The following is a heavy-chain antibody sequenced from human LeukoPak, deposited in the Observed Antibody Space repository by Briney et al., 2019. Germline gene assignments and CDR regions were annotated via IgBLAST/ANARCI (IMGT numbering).Heavy chain of an antibody. CDR3: AREGPRGAPYYMDV. D-gene: IGHD1-26*01. Sequence: PSETLSLTCTVSGDSISRYYWSWIRQPPGKGLEWIGHIYYSGSTNYNPSLKSRVTISVDTSKNQFSLRLSSVTAADTAVYYCAREGPRGAPYYMDVWGKGTPVTVSS. CDR1: GDSISRYY. CDR2: IYYSGST. J-gene: IGHJ6*03. V-gene: IGHV4-59*01.